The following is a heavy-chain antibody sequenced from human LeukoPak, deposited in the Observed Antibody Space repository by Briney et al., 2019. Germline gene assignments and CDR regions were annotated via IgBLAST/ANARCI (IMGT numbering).Heavy chain of an antibody. Sequence: KSSETLSLTWTVSGGSISSYYWSWIRQPPGEGRGWIGYIYYSGSTNYNTSLKSRVTISVETSKTQSSLKLSSVTAAATAWFYCARRASAATSNWFDPWGQGTLVTVSS. D-gene: IGHD2-15*01. V-gene: IGHV4-59*08. CDR3: ARRASAATSNWFDP. CDR2: IYYSGST. J-gene: IGHJ5*02. CDR1: GGSISSYY.